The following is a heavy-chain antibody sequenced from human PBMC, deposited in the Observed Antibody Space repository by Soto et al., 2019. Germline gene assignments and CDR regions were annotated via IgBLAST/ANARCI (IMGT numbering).Heavy chain of an antibody. V-gene: IGHV1-69*13. D-gene: IGHD3-22*01. CDR2: IIPIFGTA. J-gene: IGHJ1*01. Sequence: SVKVSCKASGGTFSSYAISWVRQAPGQGLEWMGGIIPIFGTANYAQKFQGRGTITADESTSTAYMELSSLRSEDTAVYYCARDRVVVKGAPSAEYFQHWGQGTLVTVSS. CDR3: ARDRVVVKGAPSAEYFQH. CDR1: GGTFSSYA.